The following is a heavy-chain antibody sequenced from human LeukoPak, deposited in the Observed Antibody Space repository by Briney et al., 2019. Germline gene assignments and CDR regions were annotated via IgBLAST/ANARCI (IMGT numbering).Heavy chain of an antibody. Sequence: PGGSLRLSCAASGFTFNNYNMNWVRQAPGKALEWVSSITSSGAYIFYADSVKGRFTISRDNSKNTLYLQMNSLRAEDTAVYYCARAALTWGSSWYNPLYFDYWGQGTLVTVSS. CDR3: ARAALTWGSSWYNPLYFDY. V-gene: IGHV3-21*01. CDR2: ITSSGAYI. D-gene: IGHD6-13*01. J-gene: IGHJ4*02. CDR1: GFTFNNYN.